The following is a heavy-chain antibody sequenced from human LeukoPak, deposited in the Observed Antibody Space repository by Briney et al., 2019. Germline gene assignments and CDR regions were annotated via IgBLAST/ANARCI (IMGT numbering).Heavy chain of an antibody. CDR3: ARAYGSSGYYQLPIDY. V-gene: IGHV3-23*01. J-gene: IGHJ4*02. CDR2: ITGSGDTT. Sequence: QAGGSLRLSCAASGFTFSTYAMSWVRQAPGKGLEWLCGITGSGDTTHHVDSVKGRFTVSRDNSKNTLFLQMNSLRVEDTALYYCARAYGSSGYYQLPIDYWGQGTLVSVSS. CDR1: GFTFSTYA. D-gene: IGHD3-22*01.